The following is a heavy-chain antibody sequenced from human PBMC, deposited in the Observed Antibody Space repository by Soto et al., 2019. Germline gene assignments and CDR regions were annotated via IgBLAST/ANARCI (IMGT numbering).Heavy chain of an antibody. CDR1: GFTFSSYA. V-gene: IGHV3-23*01. CDR2: ISGSGGDT. Sequence: EVQLLESGGGLVQPGGSLRLSCAASGFTFSSYAMTWVRQAPGKGLEWVSLISGSGGDTSYADSVKGRFTISRDNPKNTLYRQMNSLRADDTAVSYCTKGGLRELLSYWGQGSLVTVSS. J-gene: IGHJ4*02. D-gene: IGHD1-26*01. CDR3: TKGGLRELLSY.